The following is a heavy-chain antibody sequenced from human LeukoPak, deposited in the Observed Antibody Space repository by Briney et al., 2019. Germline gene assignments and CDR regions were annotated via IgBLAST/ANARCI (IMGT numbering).Heavy chain of an antibody. J-gene: IGHJ4*02. CDR2: INDGGTYT. D-gene: IGHD3-10*01. Sequence: GGSLRLSCAGSGFAFSVYWMHWARQTPEKGLMWVSRINDGGTYTAYADSVKGRFAVSRDNAENTLYLQMDSLTVEDTGLYYCVGEMKIMGFRAFDYWGQGTPVTVSS. CDR3: VGEMKIMGFRAFDY. V-gene: IGHV3-74*01. CDR1: GFAFSVYW.